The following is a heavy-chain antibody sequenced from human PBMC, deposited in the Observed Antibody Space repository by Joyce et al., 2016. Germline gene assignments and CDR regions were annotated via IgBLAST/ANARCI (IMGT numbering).Heavy chain of an antibody. CDR2: ISYDGPNK. J-gene: IGHJ3*02. CDR1: GSIFSGYA. V-gene: IGHV3-30*04. CDR3: ARRSGIPAGRRPGAFDM. D-gene: IGHD6-13*01. Sequence: QEQLEESGGGVVQPGTSLRLSCTASGSIFSGYARNWVRQAPGKGLEWVASISYDGPNKFYADSVRGRFTISRDNYKNTLFLQMNSLTIEDAGVYYCARRSGIPAGRRPGAFDMWGQGTVVTVSS.